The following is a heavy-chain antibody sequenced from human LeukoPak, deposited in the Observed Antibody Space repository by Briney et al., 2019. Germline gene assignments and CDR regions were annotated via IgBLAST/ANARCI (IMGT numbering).Heavy chain of an antibody. D-gene: IGHD3-3*01. J-gene: IGHJ6*02. CDR2: TSYDGGSQ. CDR3: AKGQVPSPTIFGVIPYYYYYGMDV. CDR1: GFTFPNYG. Sequence: GGSLRLSCAASGFTFPNYGLHWVRQAPGKGLEWVALTSYDGGSQYYADSVKGRFTISRDNSRNTLYLQMTSLRAEDTAIYYCAKGQVPSPTIFGVIPYYYYYGMDVWGQGTTVTVSS. V-gene: IGHV3-30*18.